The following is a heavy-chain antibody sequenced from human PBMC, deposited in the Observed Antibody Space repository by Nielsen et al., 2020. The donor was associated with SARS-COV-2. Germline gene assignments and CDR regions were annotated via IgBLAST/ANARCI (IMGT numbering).Heavy chain of an antibody. CDR2: INAGNGNT. J-gene: IGHJ4*02. V-gene: IGHV1-3*01. CDR1: GGTFSSYA. Sequence: ASVKVSCKASGGTFSSYAISWVRQAPGQRLEWMGWINAGNGNTKYSQKFQGRVTITRDTSASTAYMELSSLRSEDTAVYYCASERGYSGYDRGTFDYWGQGTLVTVSS. D-gene: IGHD5-12*01. CDR3: ASERGYSGYDRGTFDY.